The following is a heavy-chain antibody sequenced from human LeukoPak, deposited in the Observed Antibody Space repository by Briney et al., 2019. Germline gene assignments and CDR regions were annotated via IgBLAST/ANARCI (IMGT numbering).Heavy chain of an antibody. D-gene: IGHD6-19*01. Sequence: SETLSLTCSVSGSPISNYYWSWIRQSPGKGLEWIGYIYSTGSTDYNPSLKSRVTISVETSKNQFSLRLSSVTAADTAVYFCARHEGLARPFDYWGQGTLVPVSS. CDR3: ARHEGLARPFDY. J-gene: IGHJ4*02. V-gene: IGHV4-59*08. CDR2: IYSTGST. CDR1: GSPISNYY.